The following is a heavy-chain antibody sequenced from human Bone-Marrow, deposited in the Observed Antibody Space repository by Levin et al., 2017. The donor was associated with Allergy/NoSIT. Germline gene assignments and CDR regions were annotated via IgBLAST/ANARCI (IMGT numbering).Heavy chain of an antibody. CDR2: IRGDGGNT. CDR3: TKGRHGGDGTTDKYEY. CDR1: GFTFDSYA. V-gene: IGHV3-23*01. D-gene: IGHD2-21*02. Sequence: GESLKISCTASGFTFDSYAMAWVRKAPGKGLEWVSAIRGDGGNTYYADSVKGRFTVSRDNSRYSVYLQMNSLRAEDTALYYCTKGRHGGDGTTDKYEYWGQGTLVTVSS. J-gene: IGHJ4*02.